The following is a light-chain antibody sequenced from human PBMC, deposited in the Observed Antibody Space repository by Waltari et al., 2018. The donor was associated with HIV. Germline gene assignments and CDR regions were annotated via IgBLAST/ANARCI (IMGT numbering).Light chain of an antibody. V-gene: IGLV1-47*01. CDR1: SSNIGTNY. CDR3: ATWDDTLSGYV. Sequence: QSVLTQPPSASGPPGQRVTISCSGSSSNIGTNYVFWYQQLPGTAPKLLFYRNDQRPSGVPDRFSGSKSGTSASLAISGLRSEDEADYYCATWDDTLSGYVFGTGTKVTVL. CDR2: RND. J-gene: IGLJ1*01.